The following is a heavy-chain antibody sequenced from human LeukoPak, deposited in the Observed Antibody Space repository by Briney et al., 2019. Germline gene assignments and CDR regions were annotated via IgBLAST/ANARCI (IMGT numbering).Heavy chain of an antibody. J-gene: IGHJ5*02. CDR1: GGSFSGYY. D-gene: IGHD6-13*01. CDR2: INHSGST. Sequence: SETLSLTCAVYGGSFSGYYWSWIRQPPGKGLEWIGEINHSGSTNYNPSLKSRVTISVDTSKNQFSLKLSSVTAADTAVYYCARLQYSSSWYGRIDPWGQGTLVTVSS. CDR3: ARLQYSSSWYGRIDP. V-gene: IGHV4-34*01.